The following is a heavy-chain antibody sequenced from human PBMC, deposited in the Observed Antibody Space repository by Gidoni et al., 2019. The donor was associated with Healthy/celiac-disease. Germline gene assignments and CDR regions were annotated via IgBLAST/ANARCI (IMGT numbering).Heavy chain of an antibody. CDR3: ARSLGSGYYYAEYFQH. D-gene: IGHD3-22*01. CDR1: GDTFTVYY. J-gene: IGHJ1*01. V-gene: IGHV1-2*02. CDR2: INPNSGGT. Sequence: QVQLVQSGAEVKKTGASVRVSCKASGDTFTVYYMHWVRQAPGQGLEWMGWINPNSGGTNYAQKFQGRVTMTRDTSISTAYMELSRLRSDDTAVYYCARSLGSGYYYAEYFQHWGQGTLVTVSS.